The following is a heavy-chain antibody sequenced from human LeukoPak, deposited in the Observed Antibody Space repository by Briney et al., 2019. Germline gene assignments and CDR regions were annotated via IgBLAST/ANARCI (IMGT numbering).Heavy chain of an antibody. CDR3: ASINSSGYSDY. Sequence: SETLSLTCAVYGGSFCGYYWSWIRQPPGKGLEWIGEINHSGSTNYNPSLKSRVTISVDTSKNQFSLKLSSVTAADTAVYYCASINSSGYSDYWGQGTLVTVSS. D-gene: IGHD3-22*01. CDR1: GGSFCGYY. V-gene: IGHV4-34*01. J-gene: IGHJ4*02. CDR2: INHSGST.